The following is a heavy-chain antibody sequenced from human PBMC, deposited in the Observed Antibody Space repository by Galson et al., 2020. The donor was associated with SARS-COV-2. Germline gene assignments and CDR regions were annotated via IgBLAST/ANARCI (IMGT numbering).Heavy chain of an antibody. CDR2: IGGDGNNI. Sequence: GESLKISCTASGYTFTDYAIKWVRQAPGKVLEWVSVIGGDGNNIHYADSVVGRFTISKDNSKNMAYLQMNNLRVEDTAVYYCGQYGQYMRDVWGQGTLVTVSS. CDR1: GYTFTDYA. D-gene: IGHD2-8*01. CDR3: GQYGQYMRDV. J-gene: IGHJ4*02. V-gene: IGHV3-23*01.